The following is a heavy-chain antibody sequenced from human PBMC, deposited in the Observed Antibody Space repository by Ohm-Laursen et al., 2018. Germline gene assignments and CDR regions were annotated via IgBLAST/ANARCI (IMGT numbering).Heavy chain of an antibody. CDR3: ARDDGTLRSDY. Sequence: AASVKVSCKASGYTLTSYGISWVRQAPGQGLEWMGWISAYNGNTNYAQKFQGRVTTTTDTSTSTAYMELRSLRSDDTAVYYCARDDGTLRSDYWGQGTLVTVSS. CDR2: ISAYNGNT. V-gene: IGHV1-18*01. CDR1: GYTLTSYG. D-gene: IGHD1-1*01. J-gene: IGHJ4*02.